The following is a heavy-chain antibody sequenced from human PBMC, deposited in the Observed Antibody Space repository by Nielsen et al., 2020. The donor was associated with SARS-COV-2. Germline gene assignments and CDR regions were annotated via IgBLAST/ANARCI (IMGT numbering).Heavy chain of an antibody. CDR3: ARGRTYSGSSAGYYYMDV. J-gene: IGHJ6*03. Sequence: SETLSLTCTVSGGSISSSSYYWSWIRQPPGKGLEWIGEINHSGSTNYNPSLKSRVTISVDTSKNQFSLKLSSVTAADTAVYYCARGRTYSGSSAGYYYMDVWGKGTTVTVSS. V-gene: IGHV4-39*07. CDR2: INHSGST. CDR1: GGSISSSSYY. D-gene: IGHD1-26*01.